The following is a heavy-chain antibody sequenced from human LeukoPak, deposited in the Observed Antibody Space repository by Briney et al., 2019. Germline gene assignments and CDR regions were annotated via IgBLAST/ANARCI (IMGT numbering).Heavy chain of an antibody. D-gene: IGHD3-22*01. CDR2: ISSSSSTI. V-gene: IGHV3-48*01. CDR3: AREIGDSYYDSSGYLY. J-gene: IGHJ4*02. Sequence: GGSLRLSCAASGFTVSSNYMSWVRQAPGKGLEWVSYISSSSSTIYYADSVKGRFTISRDNAKNSLYLQMNSLRAEDTAVYYCAREIGDSYYDSSGYLYWGQGTLVTVSS. CDR1: GFTVSSNY.